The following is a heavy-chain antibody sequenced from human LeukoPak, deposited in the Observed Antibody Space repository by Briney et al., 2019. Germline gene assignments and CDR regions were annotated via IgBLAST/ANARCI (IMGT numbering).Heavy chain of an antibody. CDR1: GYTFTGYY. J-gene: IGHJ4*02. CDR3: ARGPTPRSTDWYRSGSTTPYDY. D-gene: IGHD6-19*01. Sequence: GASVKVSCKASGYTFTGYYMHWVRQAPGQGLEWMGWINPNSGGTIYAQKFQGRVTLTRDTSISTAYMEFSRLKSDDTAIYYCARGPTPRSTDWYRSGSTTPYDYWGQGSLVTVSS. CDR2: INPNSGGT. V-gene: IGHV1-2*02.